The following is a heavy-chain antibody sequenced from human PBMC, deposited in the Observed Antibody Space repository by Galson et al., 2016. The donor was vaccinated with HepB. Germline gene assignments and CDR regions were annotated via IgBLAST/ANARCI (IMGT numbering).Heavy chain of an antibody. CDR3: ARLQDRTYDDILTGDKKGYWCGP. CDR2: VTPIFGTP. J-gene: IGHJ5*02. CDR1: GDSLSNCP. V-gene: IGHV1-69*13. Sequence: SVKVSCKASGDSLSNCPITWVRQAPGQGLEWMGGVTPIFGTPNYAQKFLGRVTITADESTSTVYMELGSLRSEDTAVYYCARLQDRTYDDILTGDKKGYWCGPWGQGTLVTVSS. D-gene: IGHD3-9*01.